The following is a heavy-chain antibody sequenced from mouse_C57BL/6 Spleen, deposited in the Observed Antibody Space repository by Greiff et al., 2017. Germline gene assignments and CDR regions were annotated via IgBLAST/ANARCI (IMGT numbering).Heavy chain of an antibody. CDR3: VRRGLNYYGSSYWYFDV. CDR1: GFSFNTYA. J-gene: IGHJ1*03. Sequence: EVQLVESGGGLVQPKGSLKLSCAASGFSFNTYAMNWVRQAPGKGLEWVARIRSKSNNYATYYADSVKDRFTISRDDSESMLYLQMNNLKTEDTAMYYCVRRGLNYYGSSYWYFDVWGTGTTVTVSS. D-gene: IGHD1-1*01. V-gene: IGHV10-1*01. CDR2: IRSKSNNYAT.